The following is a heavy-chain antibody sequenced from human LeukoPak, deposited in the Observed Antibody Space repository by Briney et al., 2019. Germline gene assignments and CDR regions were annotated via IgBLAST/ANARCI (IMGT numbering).Heavy chain of an antibody. Sequence: GSLRLSCAASGFTFSGSAMHWVRQASGKGLEWVGRIRSKANSYATAYAASVKGRFTISRDDSKNTLYLQMNSLRAEDTAVYYCAKADIVLMVYAIGLDYWGQGTLVTVSS. D-gene: IGHD2-8*01. V-gene: IGHV3-73*01. CDR1: GFTFSGSA. CDR3: AKADIVLMVYAIGLDY. J-gene: IGHJ4*02. CDR2: IRSKANSYAT.